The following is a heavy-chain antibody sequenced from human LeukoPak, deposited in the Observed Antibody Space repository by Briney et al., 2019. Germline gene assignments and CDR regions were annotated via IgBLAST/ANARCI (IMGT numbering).Heavy chain of an antibody. Sequence: PGGSLRLSCAASGFTFSNAWMSWVRQAPGKGLEWVGRIKSKTDGGTTDYAAPVKGRSTISRDDSKNTLYLQMNSLKTEDTAVYYCTTGLDYYGSGSYYNVGYWGQGTLVTVSS. V-gene: IGHV3-15*01. D-gene: IGHD3-10*01. CDR3: TTGLDYYGSGSYYNVGY. CDR2: IKSKTDGGTT. CDR1: GFTFSNAW. J-gene: IGHJ4*02.